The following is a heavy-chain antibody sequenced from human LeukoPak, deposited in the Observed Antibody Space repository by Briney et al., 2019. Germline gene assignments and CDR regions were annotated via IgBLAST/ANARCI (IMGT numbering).Heavy chain of an antibody. Sequence: GGSLRLSCAASGFTFSSYDMHWVRQATGKGLEWVSAIGTAGDTYYPGSVKGRFTISRENAKNSLYLQMNSLRAEDTAVYYCAQTTLYNWNDERDYWGQGTLVTVSS. CDR2: IGTAGDT. CDR1: GFTFSSYD. J-gene: IGHJ4*02. V-gene: IGHV3-13*01. D-gene: IGHD1-20*01. CDR3: AQTTLYNWNDERDY.